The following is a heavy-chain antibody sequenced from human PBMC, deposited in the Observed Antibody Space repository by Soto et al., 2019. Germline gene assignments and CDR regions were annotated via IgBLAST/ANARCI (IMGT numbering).Heavy chain of an antibody. Sequence: GGSLRLSCAASGFTFSSAWMNWVRQAPGKGLEWVGRIKSKNDGGTTDYAAPVKGRFTISRDDSENTLFLQMNSLETEDTAVYYCTTVGSAWYVAYWGQGTLVTVSS. J-gene: IGHJ4*02. CDR1: GFTFSSAW. V-gene: IGHV3-15*01. CDR3: TTVGSAWYVAY. CDR2: IKSKNDGGTT. D-gene: IGHD6-19*01.